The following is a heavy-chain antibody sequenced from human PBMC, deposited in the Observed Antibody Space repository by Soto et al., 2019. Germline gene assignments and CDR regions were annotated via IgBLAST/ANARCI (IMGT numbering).Heavy chain of an antibody. CDR1: GFTFSSYG. V-gene: IGHV3-30*02. CDR2: IWYDGSNK. CDR3: AAPIVVVTAFDY. D-gene: IGHD2-21*02. J-gene: IGHJ4*02. Sequence: PGGSLRLSCAASGFTFSSYGMHWVRQAPGKGLEWVAVIWYDGSNKYYADSVKGRFTISRDNSKNTLYLQMNSLRAEDTAVYYCAAPIVVVTAFDYWGQGTLVTVSA.